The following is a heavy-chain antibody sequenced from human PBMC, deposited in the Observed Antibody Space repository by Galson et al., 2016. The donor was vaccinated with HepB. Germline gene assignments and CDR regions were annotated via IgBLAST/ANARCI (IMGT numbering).Heavy chain of an antibody. D-gene: IGHD2-21*01. CDR2: IYPGDSDA. CDR3: ARIPHIVVVNAAYTAYFDY. Sequence: QSGAEVKKPRESLKISCQGSGYSFSNYWIAWVRHMPGKGLEWMGIIYPGDSDAKYSPSFQGQVTISADKSINTAYLQWSSLRAADTAMYYCARIPHIVVVNAAYTAYFDYWGQGTLVTVSS. CDR1: GYSFSNYW. J-gene: IGHJ4*02. V-gene: IGHV5-51*01.